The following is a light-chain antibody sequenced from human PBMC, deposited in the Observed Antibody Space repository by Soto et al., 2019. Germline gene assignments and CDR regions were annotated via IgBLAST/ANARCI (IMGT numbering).Light chain of an antibody. CDR2: EVS. CDR1: SGDVGGYYY. Sequence: QSALTQPASVSGSPGPSITISFTGTSGDVGGYYYVSWYQQLPAKDPKLMISEVSNRPSAVSNRFSGSKSGNTASLTISGLQAEDEADYYCISYPAGGTIFGTGTKLTVL. V-gene: IGLV2-14*01. CDR3: ISYPAGGTI. J-gene: IGLJ1*01.